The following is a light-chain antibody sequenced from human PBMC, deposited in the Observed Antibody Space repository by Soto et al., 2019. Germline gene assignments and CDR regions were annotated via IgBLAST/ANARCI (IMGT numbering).Light chain of an antibody. J-gene: IGKJ1*01. Sequence: DIQMTQSPSSLSASVGDRVTISCRASQSIRNYVSWYQQKPGTAPKLLIRAASTLQSGVPSRFSGSGSGTDFTFTISSLQIEDFATYFCQQTDSTPQTFGQGTNVEI. CDR1: QSIRNY. CDR2: AAS. CDR3: QQTDSTPQT. V-gene: IGKV1-39*01.